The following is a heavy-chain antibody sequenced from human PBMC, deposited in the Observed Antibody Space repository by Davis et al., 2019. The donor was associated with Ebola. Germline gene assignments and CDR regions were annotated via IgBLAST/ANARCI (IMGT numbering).Heavy chain of an antibody. D-gene: IGHD6-13*01. CDR2: IYCSGST. CDR3: AREYSRTYFDY. J-gene: IGHJ4*02. V-gene: IGHV4-59*12. CDR1: GGSISSYY. Sequence: GSLRLSCTVSGGSISSYYWSWIRQPPGKGLEWIGYIYCSGSTNYNPSLKSRVTISVDTSKNQFSLKLSSVTAADTAVYYCAREYSRTYFDYWGQGTLVTVSS.